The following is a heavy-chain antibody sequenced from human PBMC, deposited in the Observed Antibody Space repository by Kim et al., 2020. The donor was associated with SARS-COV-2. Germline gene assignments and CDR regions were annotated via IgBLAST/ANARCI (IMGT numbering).Heavy chain of an antibody. D-gene: IGHD1-7*01. Sequence: GGSLRLSCVASGFTFSNYGMHWVRQAPGKGLVWVGVIWYDGNNQYYSDSVMGRFTISRDDSRNTVYLQMNNLRDEDTGVYYCARYAGNYIGMDYWVQGT. CDR3: ARYAGNYIGMDY. J-gene: IGHJ4*02. CDR1: GFTFSNYG. CDR2: IWYDGNNQ. V-gene: IGHV3-33*03.